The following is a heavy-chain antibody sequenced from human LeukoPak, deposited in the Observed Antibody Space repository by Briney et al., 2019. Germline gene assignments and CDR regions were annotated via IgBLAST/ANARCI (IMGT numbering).Heavy chain of an antibody. V-gene: IGHV3-53*04. D-gene: IGHD6-19*01. CDR1: GLTVSSNY. Sequence: GGSLRLSCVASGLTVSSNYMSWVRQAPEKGIEWVSVIYSAGNTYYTDSVKGRFTISRHNSENTLYLQMNSLRVEDTAVYYCARGGTPGYSSGRIDYWGQGTLVTVSS. J-gene: IGHJ4*02. CDR2: IYSAGNT. CDR3: ARGGTPGYSSGRIDY.